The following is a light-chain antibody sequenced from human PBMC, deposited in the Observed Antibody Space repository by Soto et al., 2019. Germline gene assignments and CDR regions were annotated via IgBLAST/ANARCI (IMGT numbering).Light chain of an antibody. J-gene: IGLJ1*01. CDR2: DVS. V-gene: IGLV2-14*03. CDR1: SSDVGGYNY. CDR3: SSYTSSSTRV. Sequence: QSVLTQPASVSGSPGQSITISCTGTSSDVGGYNYVSWYQHHPGKVPQLMIYDVSNRPSGVSNRFSGSKSGNTASLTISGLQADDEADYYCSSYTSSSTRVFGTGTKVTVL.